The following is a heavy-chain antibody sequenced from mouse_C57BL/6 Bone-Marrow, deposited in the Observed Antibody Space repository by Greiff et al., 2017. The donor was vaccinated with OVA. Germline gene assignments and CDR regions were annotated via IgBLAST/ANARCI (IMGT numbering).Heavy chain of an antibody. V-gene: IGHV3-6*01. CDR2: ISYDGSN. CDR1: GYSITSGYY. J-gene: IGHJ2*01. Sequence: EVKLMESGPGLVKPSQSLSLTCSVTGYSITSGYYWNWIRQFPGNKLEWLGYISYDGSNNYNPSLKNRISITRDTSKNQFFLKLNSMTTEDTATYYCARGYYGSLFDYWSQGTTLTVSS. D-gene: IGHD1-1*01. CDR3: ARGYYGSLFDY.